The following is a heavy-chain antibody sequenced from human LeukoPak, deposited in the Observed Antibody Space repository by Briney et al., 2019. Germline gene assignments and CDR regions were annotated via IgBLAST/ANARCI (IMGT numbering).Heavy chain of an antibody. CDR3: ARLLEGVAGTWGY. Sequence: GESLKISCKGSGYSFTTYWIAWVRQMPGKGLEWMGVIYPDDSDTRYSPSFQGQVTISADKSISTAYLQRSSLKASDTAMYYCARLLEGVAGTWGYWGQGTLVIVS. D-gene: IGHD6-19*01. CDR2: IYPDDSDT. J-gene: IGHJ4*02. CDR1: GYSFTTYW. V-gene: IGHV5-51*01.